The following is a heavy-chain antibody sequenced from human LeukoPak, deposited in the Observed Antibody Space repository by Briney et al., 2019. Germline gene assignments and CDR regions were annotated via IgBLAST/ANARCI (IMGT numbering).Heavy chain of an antibody. CDR3: AKDQACSGGSCYSFDY. Sequence: GGSLRLSCAASGFTFSSYGMHWVRQAPGKGLEWVAVISYVGSNIYYADSVKGRFTITRDNSKNMLYLQMDSLRAEDTALYYCAKDQACSGGSCYSFDYWGQGTLVIVSS. CDR2: ISYVGSNI. V-gene: IGHV3-30*18. CDR1: GFTFSSYG. J-gene: IGHJ4*02. D-gene: IGHD2-15*01.